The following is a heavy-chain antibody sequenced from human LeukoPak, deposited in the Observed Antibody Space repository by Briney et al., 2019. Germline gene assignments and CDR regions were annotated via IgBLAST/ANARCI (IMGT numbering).Heavy chain of an antibody. CDR1: GFTVSSNY. Sequence: PGGTLRLSCAASGFTVSSNYMSWVRQAPGKGLEWVSVIYSGGSTYYADSVKGRFSISRDNATSTLYLQRNSLRAEDTAVYYCARYQSVYGLNAFDIWGQGTMVTVSS. D-gene: IGHD5/OR15-5a*01. J-gene: IGHJ3*02. V-gene: IGHV3-53*01. CDR3: ARYQSVYGLNAFDI. CDR2: IYSGGST.